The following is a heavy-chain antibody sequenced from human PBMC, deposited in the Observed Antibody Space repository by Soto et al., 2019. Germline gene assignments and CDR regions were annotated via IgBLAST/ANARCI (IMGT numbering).Heavy chain of an antibody. CDR1: GGSISSSSYC. Sequence: SETLSLTCTVSGGSISSSSYCWGWIRQPPGKGLEWIGSIYYSGSTYYNPSLKSRVTISVDTSKNQFSLKLSSVTAADTAVYYCARRRNGGYYYYYYGMGVWGQGTTVTVSS. J-gene: IGHJ6*02. CDR2: IYYSGST. V-gene: IGHV4-39*01. D-gene: IGHD3-16*01. CDR3: ARRRNGGYYYYYYGMGV.